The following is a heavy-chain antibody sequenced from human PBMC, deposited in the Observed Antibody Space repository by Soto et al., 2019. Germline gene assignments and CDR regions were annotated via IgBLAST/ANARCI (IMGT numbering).Heavy chain of an antibody. J-gene: IGHJ4*02. V-gene: IGHV1-18*04. CDR3: ARQDCSSTSCYTGTFDY. Sequence: QVQLVQSGAEVKKPGASVKVSCKASGYTFTSYGISWVRQAPGQGLERMGWISAYNGNTNYAQKLQGRVTMTTDTSTSTAYMELRSLRSDDTAVYYCARQDCSSTSCYTGTFDYWGQGTLVTVSS. CDR2: ISAYNGNT. CDR1: GYTFTSYG. D-gene: IGHD2-2*02.